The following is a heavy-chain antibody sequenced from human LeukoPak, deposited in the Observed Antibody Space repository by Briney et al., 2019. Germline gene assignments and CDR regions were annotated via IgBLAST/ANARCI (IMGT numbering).Heavy chain of an antibody. J-gene: IGHJ6*03. D-gene: IGHD2-2*01. CDR2: IKSKTYGGTT. Sequence: GGSLRLSCAASGFTFSNAWMSWVRQAPGKGLEWVGRIKSKTYGGTTDYAAPVKGRFTISRDDSKNTLYLQMNSLKTEDTAVYYCTTEGYCSSTSCYQYYYCYYMDVWGKGTTVTVSS. V-gene: IGHV3-15*01. CDR3: TTEGYCSSTSCYQYYYCYYMDV. CDR1: GFTFSNAW.